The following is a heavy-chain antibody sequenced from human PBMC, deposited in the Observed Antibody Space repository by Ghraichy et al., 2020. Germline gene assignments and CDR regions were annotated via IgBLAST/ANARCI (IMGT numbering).Heavy chain of an antibody. J-gene: IGHJ4*01. CDR3: ARDTKKGETAAVFDY. CDR1: GFTFSTYW. D-gene: IGHD6-13*01. CDR2: IKEDGSEK. V-gene: IGHV3-7*01. Sequence: LSLTCAASGFTFSTYWMSWVRQAPGKGLEWVANIKEDGSEKYYVDSVKGRFTIPRDDAKNSLYLQMNSLRGEDTAVYYCARDTKKGETAAVFDYWGPGSLVTVSS.